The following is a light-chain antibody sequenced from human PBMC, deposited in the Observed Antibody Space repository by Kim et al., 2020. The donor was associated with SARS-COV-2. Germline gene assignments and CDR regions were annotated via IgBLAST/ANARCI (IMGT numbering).Light chain of an antibody. CDR2: GAS. Sequence: VSPGERATLACRASESVSSNLAWYQQKPGQAPRLLIYGASTRATGVPARFSGSGSGTEFTLSISSLQSEDFAVYCCQQYNNWPGTFGQGTKLEI. J-gene: IGKJ2*01. V-gene: IGKV3-15*01. CDR3: QQYNNWPGT. CDR1: ESVSSN.